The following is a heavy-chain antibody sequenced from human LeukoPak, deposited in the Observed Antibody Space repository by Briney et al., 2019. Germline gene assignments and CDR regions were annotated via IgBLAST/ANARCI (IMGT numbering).Heavy chain of an antibody. Sequence: GGSLRLSCAASGFTFSSYAMSWVRQAPGKGLEWVSTISGSGAYTYYADSVKGRFTISRDNSKNTVYLQMNSLRAEDTAVYYCAKYFASGSYYKLPHWGQGTLVTVSS. CDR3: AKYFASGSYYKLPH. V-gene: IGHV3-23*01. CDR1: GFTFSSYA. D-gene: IGHD3-10*01. CDR2: ISGSGAYT. J-gene: IGHJ1*01.